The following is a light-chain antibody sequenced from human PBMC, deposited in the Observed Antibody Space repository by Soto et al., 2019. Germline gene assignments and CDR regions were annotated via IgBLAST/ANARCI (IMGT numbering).Light chain of an antibody. J-gene: IGLJ2*01. V-gene: IGLV7-43*01. Sequence: QAVVTQESSLTVSPGGTVTLTCASSTGAVTSGFYANWFQRKPGQVPRPLIYSTSNRHSWTPARFSGSLLGGNAALTLSGVQPEDEAEYYCLLFFGDALLLFGGGTKLTVL. CDR2: STS. CDR3: LLFFGDALLL. CDR1: TGAVTSGFY.